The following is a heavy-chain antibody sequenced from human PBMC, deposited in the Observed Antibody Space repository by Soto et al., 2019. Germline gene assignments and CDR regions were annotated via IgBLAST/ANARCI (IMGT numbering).Heavy chain of an antibody. CDR1: GYTFTSYA. CDR2: INAGNGNT. V-gene: IGHV1-3*01. Sequence: ASVKVSCKASGYTFTSYAMHWVRQAPGQRLEWMGWINAGNGNTKYSQKFQGRVTITRDTSASTAYMELSSLRSEDTAVYYCARESITIFGVAPYGMDVWGQGTTVTVSS. J-gene: IGHJ6*02. D-gene: IGHD3-3*01. CDR3: ARESITIFGVAPYGMDV.